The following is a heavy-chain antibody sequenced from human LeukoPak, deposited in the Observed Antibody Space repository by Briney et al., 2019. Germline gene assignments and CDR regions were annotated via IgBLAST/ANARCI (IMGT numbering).Heavy chain of an antibody. D-gene: IGHD2-21*01. CDR3: ATKVMLDY. V-gene: IGHV3-30-3*01. CDR1: GFTFSSYA. J-gene: IGHJ4*02. CDR2: ISYDGSNK. Sequence: GGSLRLSCAASGFTFSSYAMHWVRQAPGKGLEWVAVISYDGSNKYYADSVKGRFTISRDNSKNTLYLQMNSLRAEDTAVYYCATKVMLDYWGQGTLVTVSS.